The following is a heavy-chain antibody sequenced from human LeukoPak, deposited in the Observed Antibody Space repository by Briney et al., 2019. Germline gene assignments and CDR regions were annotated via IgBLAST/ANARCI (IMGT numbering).Heavy chain of an antibody. V-gene: IGHV1-24*01. CDR1: GYTLTELS. J-gene: IGHJ4*02. CDR3: ATSRSGFGYYYDSSGYLGYFDY. Sequence: ASVKVSCKVSGYTLTELSMHWVRQAPGKGLEWMGGFDPEDGETIYAQKFQGRVTMTEDTSTDTAYMELSSLRSEDTAVYYCATSRSGFGYYYDSSGYLGYFDYWGQGTLVTVSS. CDR2: FDPEDGET. D-gene: IGHD3-22*01.